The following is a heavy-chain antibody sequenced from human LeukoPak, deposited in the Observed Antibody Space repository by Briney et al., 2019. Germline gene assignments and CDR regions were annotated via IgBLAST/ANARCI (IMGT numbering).Heavy chain of an antibody. D-gene: IGHD3-22*01. CDR3: TRGSIAYYYMDV. V-gene: IGHV4-59*01. J-gene: IGHJ6*03. CDR2: IYYSGST. CDR1: GGSISSYY. Sequence: SETLSLTCTVSGGSISSYYWSWIRQPPGKGLEWIGNIYYSGSTNYNPSLESRVTISVDTSKNQFSLKLSSVTAADTAVYYCTRGSIAYYYMDVWGKGTMVTISS.